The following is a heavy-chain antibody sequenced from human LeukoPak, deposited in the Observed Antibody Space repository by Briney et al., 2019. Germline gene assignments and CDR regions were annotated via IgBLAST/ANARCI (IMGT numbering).Heavy chain of an antibody. CDR1: GYTFTSYY. V-gene: IGHV1-46*01. CDR2: INPSGGST. CDR3: ARDSRYYYDSSGYLYAFDI. J-gene: IGHJ3*02. Sequence: ASVKVSCKASGYTFTSYYMHWVRQAPGQGLEWMGIINPSGGSTSYAQKFQGRVTMTRDTSTSTVYMELSSLRSEDTAVYYCARDSRYYYDSSGYLYAFDIWGQGTMVTASS. D-gene: IGHD3-22*01.